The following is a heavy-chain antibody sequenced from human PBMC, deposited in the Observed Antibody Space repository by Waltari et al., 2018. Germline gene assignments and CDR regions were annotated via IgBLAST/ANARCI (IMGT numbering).Heavy chain of an antibody. CDR3: ARDAYTIAVEAGRGWFDP. Sequence: QLQLQESGPGLVKPSGTLSLTCTVSGGSISSSSYYWGWIRQPPGKGLEWIGSIYYRGSTYYNPSFKSLVTISVDTSKNQFSLKRSSVTAADTAVYYCARDAYTIAVEAGRGWFDPWGQGTLVTVSS. CDR2: IYYRGST. CDR1: GGSISSSSYY. V-gene: IGHV4-39*07. J-gene: IGHJ5*02. D-gene: IGHD6-19*01.